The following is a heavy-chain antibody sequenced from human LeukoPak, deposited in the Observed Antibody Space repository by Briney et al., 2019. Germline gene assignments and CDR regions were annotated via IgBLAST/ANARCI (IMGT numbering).Heavy chain of an antibody. D-gene: IGHD6-19*01. Sequence: GGSLRLSWAASGFTFSSYAMHWVRQAPGKGLEWVAVISYDGSNKYYADSVKGRFTISRDNSKNTLYLQMNSLRAEDTAVYYCARDYGPSYSSGWWGGFDYWGQGTLVTVSS. V-gene: IGHV3-30*04. CDR3: ARDYGPSYSSGWWGGFDY. J-gene: IGHJ4*02. CDR2: ISYDGSNK. CDR1: GFTFSSYA.